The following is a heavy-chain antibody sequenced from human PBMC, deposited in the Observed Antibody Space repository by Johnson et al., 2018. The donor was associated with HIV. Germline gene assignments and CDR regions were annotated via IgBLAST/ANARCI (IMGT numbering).Heavy chain of an antibody. Sequence: QVQLVESGGGVVQPGGSLRLSCAASGLTFSNYGSHWVRQAPGKGLEWVAFIRYDGSNKYYADSVKGRFTISRDNSKNTLYLQMNSLRAEDTAVYYCAKDHPQMATIVGAFDIWGQGTMVTVSS. V-gene: IGHV3-30*02. J-gene: IGHJ3*02. D-gene: IGHD5-24*01. CDR1: GLTFSNYG. CDR2: IRYDGSNK. CDR3: AKDHPQMATIVGAFDI.